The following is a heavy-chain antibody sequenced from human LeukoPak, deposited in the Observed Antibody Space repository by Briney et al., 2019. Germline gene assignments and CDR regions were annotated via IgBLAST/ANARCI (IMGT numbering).Heavy chain of an antibody. CDR2: INHSGST. Sequence: PSETLSLTCGVYGGSFRGYYWSWIRQPPGKGVEWSGEINHSGSTNYNPSLKSRVTISVATSKTQLSLKLSSVTAADTAVYYCARGQWELPYYFDYWGQGTLVTVSS. D-gene: IGHD1-26*01. CDR1: GGSFRGYY. J-gene: IGHJ4*02. V-gene: IGHV4-34*01. CDR3: ARGQWELPYYFDY.